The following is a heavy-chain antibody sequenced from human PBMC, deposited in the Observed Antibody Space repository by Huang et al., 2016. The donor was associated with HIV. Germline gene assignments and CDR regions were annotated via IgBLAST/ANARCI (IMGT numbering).Heavy chain of an antibody. CDR3: ARKFGRDFDY. CDR1: CYTFSGYA. V-gene: IGHV1-18*01. D-gene: IGHD3-16*01. J-gene: IGHJ4*02. Sequence: QVKLVQSGAEVKKPGASVKVSCKTSCYTFSGYAITWVRQAPGQGLEWMGWVSPYNDDTNYVQNLQGRVTMTTDMSTTTAYMELRSLTSDDTAIYYCARKFGRDFDYWGQGTLVTVSS. CDR2: VSPYNDDT.